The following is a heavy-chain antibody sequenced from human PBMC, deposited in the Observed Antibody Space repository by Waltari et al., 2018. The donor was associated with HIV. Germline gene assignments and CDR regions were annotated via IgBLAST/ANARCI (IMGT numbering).Heavy chain of an antibody. Sequence: QVQLVQSGAEVKKPGASVKVSCKASGYTFTSSGISWVRQAPGQGLEWMGWISAYNGNTNYAQKLQGRVTMTTDTSTSTAYMELRSLRSDDTAVYYCARDTPYDFWSGSFSGMDVWGQGTTVTVSS. CDR1: GYTFTSSG. CDR3: ARDTPYDFWSGSFSGMDV. D-gene: IGHD3-3*01. CDR2: ISAYNGNT. J-gene: IGHJ6*02. V-gene: IGHV1-18*01.